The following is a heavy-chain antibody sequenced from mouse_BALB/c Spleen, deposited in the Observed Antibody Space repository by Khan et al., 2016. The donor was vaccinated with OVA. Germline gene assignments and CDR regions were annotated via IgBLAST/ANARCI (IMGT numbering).Heavy chain of an antibody. CDR3: ARGCLVKGDY. D-gene: IGHD2-5*01. CDR2: ISFDGNN. CDR1: GYSITSGYY. J-gene: IGHJ2*01. V-gene: IGHV3-6*02. Sequence: EVQLQESGPGLVKPSQSLSLTCSVTGYSITSGYYWNWIRQFPRNKLEWMGYISFDGNNNYNPSLKNRISITRDTSKNQFFLKLNSVTTEDTATYYCARGCLVKGDYWGQGTTLTVSS.